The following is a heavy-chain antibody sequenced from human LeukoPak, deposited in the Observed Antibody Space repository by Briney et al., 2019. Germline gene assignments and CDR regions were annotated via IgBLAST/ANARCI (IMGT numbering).Heavy chain of an antibody. CDR2: IYYSGST. D-gene: IGHD5-12*01. V-gene: IGHV4-31*03. J-gene: IGHJ5*02. Sequence: SQTLSPTCTVSGGSISSGGYYWSWIRQHPGKGLEWIGYIYYSGSTYYNPSLKSRVTISVDTSKNQFSLKLSSVTAADTAVYYCASEVIVATIWGNWFDPWGQGTLVTVSS. CDR1: GGSISSGGYY. CDR3: ASEVIVATIWGNWFDP.